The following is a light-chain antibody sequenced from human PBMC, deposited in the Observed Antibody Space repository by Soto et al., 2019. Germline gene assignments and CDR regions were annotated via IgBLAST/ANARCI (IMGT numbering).Light chain of an antibody. J-gene: IGLJ3*02. CDR3: QSYDSSLSGSV. CDR1: SSNIGAGYD. CDR2: GDT. V-gene: IGLV1-40*01. Sequence: QPVLTQPPSVSGAPGQRVTISCTGSSSNIGAGYDVHWYQQLPGRAPKLLIYGDTNRPSGVPDRFSGSKSGTSASLAITGLQAEDEAEYYCQSYDSSLSGSVFGGGTKVTVL.